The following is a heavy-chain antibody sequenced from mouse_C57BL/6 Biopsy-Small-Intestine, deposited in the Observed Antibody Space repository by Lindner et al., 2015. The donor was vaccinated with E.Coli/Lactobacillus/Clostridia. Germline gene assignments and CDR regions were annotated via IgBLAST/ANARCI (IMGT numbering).Heavy chain of an antibody. J-gene: IGHJ1*01. V-gene: IGHV1S81*02. D-gene: IGHD1-1*01. CDR1: GGTFSSYC. CDR3: ARDPQTATVVTSLHRYYDGMDV. CDR2: ITPIFGTT. Sequence: SVKVSCKASGGTFSSYCISWVRQAPGQGLEWMGAITPIFGTTNYAQKFQGRVTITADESTSTVYMELSSLRSVDTAVYYCARDPQTATVVTSLHRYYDGMDVWGQGTTVTVSS.